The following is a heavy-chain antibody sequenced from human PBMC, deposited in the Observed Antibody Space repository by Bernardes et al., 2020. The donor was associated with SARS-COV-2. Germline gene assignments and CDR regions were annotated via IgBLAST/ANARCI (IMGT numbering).Heavy chain of an antibody. V-gene: IGHV3-23*01. D-gene: IGHD3-3*02. J-gene: IGHJ2*01. Sequence: GSLRLSCAASGFTFSSYAMSWVRQAPGKGLEWVSGISSSGVGTKYADSLKGRFTISRDNSKNTLYLQMNSLRAGDTAVYYCAKTPVALTDWYFDLWGRGTLVTVSS. CDR3: AKTPVALTDWYFDL. CDR2: ISSSGVGT. CDR1: GFTFSSYA.